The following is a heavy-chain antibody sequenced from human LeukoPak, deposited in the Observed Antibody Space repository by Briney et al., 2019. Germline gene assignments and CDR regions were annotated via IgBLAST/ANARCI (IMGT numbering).Heavy chain of an antibody. CDR3: ARSPESGYYFDY. CDR2: IYYSGST. CDR1: GGSISSYY. J-gene: IGHJ4*02. Sequence: SETLSLTCTVSGGSISSYYWSWIRQPPGKGLEWIGYIYYSGSTNYNPSLKSRVTISVDTSKNQYSLKLSSVTAADTAVYYCARSPESGYYFDYWGQGTLVTVSS. D-gene: IGHD3-10*01. V-gene: IGHV4-59*01.